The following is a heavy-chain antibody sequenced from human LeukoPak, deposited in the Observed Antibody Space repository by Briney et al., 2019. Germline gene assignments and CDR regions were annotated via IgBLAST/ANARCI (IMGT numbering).Heavy chain of an antibody. CDR1: GGSVSSGSYY. CDR3: ARGRLYCSGGSCYSYYYYGMDV. V-gene: IGHV4-61*01. Sequence: SETLSLTCTVSGGSVSSGSYYGRWIRQPPGKGLEWIEYIYYSGSTNYNPSLKSRVTISVDTSKNQFSLKLSSVTAADTAVYYCARGRLYCSGGSCYSYYYYGMDVWGKGTTVTVSS. J-gene: IGHJ6*04. D-gene: IGHD2-15*01. CDR2: IYYSGST.